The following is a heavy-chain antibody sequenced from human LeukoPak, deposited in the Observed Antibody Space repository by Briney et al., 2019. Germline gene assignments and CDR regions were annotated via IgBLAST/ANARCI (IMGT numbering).Heavy chain of an antibody. CDR3: ARVLLYGSGGAFDY. CDR1: GFTFSSYG. Sequence: PGGSLRLSCAASGFTFSSYGMHWVRQAPGKGLEWVAVISYDGSNKYYADSVKGRFTISRDNSKNTLYLQMNSLRAEDTAVYYCARVLLYGSGGAFDYWGQGTLVTVSS. D-gene: IGHD3-10*01. V-gene: IGHV3-30*03. CDR2: ISYDGSNK. J-gene: IGHJ4*02.